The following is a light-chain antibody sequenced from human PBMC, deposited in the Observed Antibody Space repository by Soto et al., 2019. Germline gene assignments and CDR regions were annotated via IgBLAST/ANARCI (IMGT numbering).Light chain of an antibody. J-gene: IGKJ1*01. Sequence: DIQLTQSPSSLSASVGGRVNITCRASQSISTWLAWYQQQPGRAPRLLIYDASTLQSGVPSTFSGSGSGTEFTLTISSLQPDDFSSYYCQHYFRYPWTFGQGTKVDIK. CDR1: QSISTW. CDR2: DAS. V-gene: IGKV1-5*01. CDR3: QHYFRYPWT.